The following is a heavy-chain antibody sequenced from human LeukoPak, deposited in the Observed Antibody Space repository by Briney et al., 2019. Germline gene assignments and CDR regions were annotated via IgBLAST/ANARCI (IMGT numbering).Heavy chain of an antibody. D-gene: IGHD4-23*01. CDR1: GFTFSSYS. V-gene: IGHV3-21*01. CDR2: ISSSSSYI. CDR3: ARVTPSGGKGAFDI. Sequence: GGSLRLSCAASGFTFSSYSMNWVRQAPGKGLEWVSSISSSSSYIYYADSVKGRFTISRDNAKNSLYLQMNSLRAEDTAVYYCARVTPSGGKGAFDIWGQGTMVTVSS. J-gene: IGHJ3*02.